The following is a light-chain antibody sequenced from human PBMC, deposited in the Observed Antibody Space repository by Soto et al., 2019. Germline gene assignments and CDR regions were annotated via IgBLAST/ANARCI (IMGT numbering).Light chain of an antibody. J-gene: IGLJ3*02. CDR3: AAWDDSLKGVV. V-gene: IGLV1-47*01. CDR2: RNN. Sequence: QSVLTQPPSASGTPGQRVTISCSGSTSNIGNNYVCWFQQLPGTAPKLLIYRNNQRPSGVPDRFSGSKSGTSASLAISGLRSEDEAEYYCAAWDDSLKGVVFGGGTKLTVL. CDR1: TSNIGNNY.